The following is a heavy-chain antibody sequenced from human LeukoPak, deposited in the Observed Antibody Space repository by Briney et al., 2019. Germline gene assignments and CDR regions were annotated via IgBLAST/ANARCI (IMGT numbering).Heavy chain of an antibody. CDR2: ISVYYGNA. Sequence: ASVKVSCTASGYTFISYAITWVRLAPGQGLEWMGWISVYYGNANYAQKVQGRVTMTTDTSTSTAYMELRSLRSDYTAVYYCTRGALRYGDPMFDYWGEGTLVTVSS. J-gene: IGHJ4*02. V-gene: IGHV1-18*01. CDR3: TRGALRYGDPMFDY. D-gene: IGHD4-17*01. CDR1: GYTFISYA.